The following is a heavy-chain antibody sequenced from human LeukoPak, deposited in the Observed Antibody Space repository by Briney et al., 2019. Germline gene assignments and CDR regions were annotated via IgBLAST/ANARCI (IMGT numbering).Heavy chain of an antibody. CDR2: INTHKGHT. D-gene: IGHD2-15*01. V-gene: IGHV1-18*01. CDR1: GYTLTNYN. J-gene: IGHJ4*02. Sequence: ASVNVSCKASGYTLTNYNISWVRQAPGQGLEWMGWINTHKGHTNFLQKFQGRVTVTTDISTNTAYMELRRLRSDDTAVYYCAREFGHCSGDNCFYFFDLWGQGSQVIVSS. CDR3: AREFGHCSGDNCFYFFDL.